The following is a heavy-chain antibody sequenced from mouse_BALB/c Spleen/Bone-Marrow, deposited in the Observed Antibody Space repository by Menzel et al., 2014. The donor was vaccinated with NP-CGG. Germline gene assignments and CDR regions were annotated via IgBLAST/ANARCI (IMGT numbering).Heavy chain of an antibody. CDR3: ARGGWLRAMDY. J-gene: IGHJ4*01. D-gene: IGHD2-2*01. Sequence: VQLKHSRPGLVKPGASVKMSCKASGYTFTSYVMHWVRQKPGQGLERIGYINPYNDGTKYNEKFKGKATLTSDKSSSTAYMELSSLTSEDSAVDYCARGGWLRAMDYWGQGTSVTVSS. V-gene: IGHV1-14*01. CDR2: INPYNDGT. CDR1: GYTFTSYV.